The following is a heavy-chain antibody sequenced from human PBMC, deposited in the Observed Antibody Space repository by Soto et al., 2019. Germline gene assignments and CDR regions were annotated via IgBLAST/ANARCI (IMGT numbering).Heavy chain of an antibody. Sequence: SETLSLTCAVCGGSFSGYYWTWIRQPPGTGLEWIGYIYHSGSTYYNPSLKSRVTISVDRSKNQFSLKLSSVTAADTAVYYCARSQTTVTSYDYWGQGTLVTVS. D-gene: IGHD4-17*01. J-gene: IGHJ4*02. CDR1: GGSFSGYY. CDR2: IYHSGST. CDR3: ARSQTTVTSYDY. V-gene: IGHV4-34*01.